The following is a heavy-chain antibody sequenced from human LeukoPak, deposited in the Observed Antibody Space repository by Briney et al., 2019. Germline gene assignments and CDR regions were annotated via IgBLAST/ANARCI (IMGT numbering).Heavy chain of an antibody. CDR3: AREAYDFWSGYWPVDY. Sequence: ASVKVSCEASGYTFTSYGISWVRQAPGQGLEWMGWISAYNGNTNYAQKLQGRVTMTTDTSTSTAYMELRSLRSDDTAVYYCAREAYDFWSGYWPVDYWGQGTLVTVSS. D-gene: IGHD3-3*01. V-gene: IGHV1-18*01. CDR2: ISAYNGNT. CDR1: GYTFTSYG. J-gene: IGHJ4*02.